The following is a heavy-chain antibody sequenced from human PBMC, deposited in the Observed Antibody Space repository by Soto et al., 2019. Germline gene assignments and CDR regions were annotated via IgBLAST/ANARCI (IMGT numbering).Heavy chain of an antibody. D-gene: IGHD2-2*01. J-gene: IGHJ6*03. CDR1: GGSISSHY. V-gene: IGHV4-59*08. CDR2: IYYSGST. CDR3: ARAPTPPHPAAADYYYYYMDV. Sequence: PSETLSLTCTVSGGSISSHYWSWIRQPPGKGLEWIGYIYYSGSTNYNPSLKSRVTISVDTSKNQFSLKLSSVTAADTAVYYCARAPTPPHPAAADYYYYYMDVWGKGTTVTVSS.